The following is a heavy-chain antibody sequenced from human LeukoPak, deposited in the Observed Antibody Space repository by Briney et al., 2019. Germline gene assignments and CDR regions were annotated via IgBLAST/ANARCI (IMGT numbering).Heavy chain of an antibody. D-gene: IGHD6-13*01. V-gene: IGHV1-3*01. CDR3: ARELMGSSWYQD. CDR1: GYTFTSYA. CDR2: INAGNGNT. Sequence: ASVKVSCKASGYTFTSYAMHWVRQAPGQRLEWMGWINAGNGNTKYSQKFQGRVTITRDRSASTAYMELSSLRSEDTAVYYCARELMGSSWYQDWGQGTLVTVSS. J-gene: IGHJ4*02.